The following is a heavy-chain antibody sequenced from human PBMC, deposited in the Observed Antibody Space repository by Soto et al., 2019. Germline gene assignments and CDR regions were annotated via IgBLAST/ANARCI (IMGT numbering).Heavy chain of an antibody. J-gene: IGHJ4*02. Sequence: EVQLVESGGGLVQPGGSLRLSCAASGFTFSSYWMSWVRQAPGKGLEWVANIKQDGSEKYYVDSVKGRFTISRDNAKNSLYLQMNSLRAEDTAVYYCAREKWSGWSFFDYWGQGTLVTVSS. D-gene: IGHD6-19*01. CDR3: AREKWSGWSFFDY. V-gene: IGHV3-7*01. CDR2: IKQDGSEK. CDR1: GFTFSSYW.